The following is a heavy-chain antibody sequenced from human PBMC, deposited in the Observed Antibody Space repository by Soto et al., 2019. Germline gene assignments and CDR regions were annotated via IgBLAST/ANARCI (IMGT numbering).Heavy chain of an antibody. Sequence: SETLSLTCAVYGGSFSGYYWSWIRQPPGKGLEWIGEINHSGSTNYNPSLKSRVTISVDTSKNQFSLKLSSVTAADTAVYYCATRGYSGYDHDYWGQGTLVTVSS. D-gene: IGHD5-12*01. CDR1: GGSFSGYY. CDR2: INHSGST. CDR3: ATRGYSGYDHDY. V-gene: IGHV4-34*01. J-gene: IGHJ4*02.